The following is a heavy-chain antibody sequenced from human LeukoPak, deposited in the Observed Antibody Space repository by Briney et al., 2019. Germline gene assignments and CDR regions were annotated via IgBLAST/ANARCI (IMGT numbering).Heavy chain of an antibody. CDR2: IIPIFGTA. Sequence: GASVKVSCKASGYTFTSYGISWVRQAPGQGLEWMGRIIPIFGTANYAQKFQGRVTITTDESTSTAYMELSSLRSEDTAVYYCARGGGWLQLEYYFDYWGQGTLVTVSS. CDR3: ARGGGWLQLEYYFDY. CDR1: GYTFTSYG. V-gene: IGHV1-69*05. J-gene: IGHJ4*02. D-gene: IGHD5-24*01.